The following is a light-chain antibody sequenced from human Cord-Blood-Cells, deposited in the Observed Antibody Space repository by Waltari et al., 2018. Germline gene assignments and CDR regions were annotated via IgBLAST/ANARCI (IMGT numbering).Light chain of an antibody. CDR1: QGISSY. J-gene: IGKJ3*01. CDR3: QQLNSYPR. V-gene: IGKV1-9*01. Sequence: DIQLTQSPSFLSASVGDRVTITCRASQGISSYLAWYQQKPGKAPKLLIYAASTLQSGVPSRFSGRGSGTEFTLTIRSLQPEDFATYYCQQLNSYPRFGPGTKVDIK. CDR2: AAS.